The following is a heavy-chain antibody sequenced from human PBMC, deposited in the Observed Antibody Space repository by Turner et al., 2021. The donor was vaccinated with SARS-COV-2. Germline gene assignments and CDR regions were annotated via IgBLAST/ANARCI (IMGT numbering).Heavy chain of an antibody. CDR1: GFTVSSNY. Sequence: EVQLVESGGGFIQPGGSLRLSCSASGFTVSSNYMSWVRQGPGKGLEWGSGIYSGGSTDYADSVKGRFTISRDNSKNTLYLQMNSLRAEDTAVYYCARDRRVWFGELLYGLDVWGQGTTVTVSS. J-gene: IGHJ6*02. D-gene: IGHD3-10*01. V-gene: IGHV3-53*01. CDR2: IYSGGST. CDR3: ARDRRVWFGELLYGLDV.